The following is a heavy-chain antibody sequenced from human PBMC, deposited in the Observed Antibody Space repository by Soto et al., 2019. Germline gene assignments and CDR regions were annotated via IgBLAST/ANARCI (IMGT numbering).Heavy chain of an antibody. Sequence: SLTCAVYGGSFSGYYWSWIRQPPGKGLEWIGEINHSGSTNYNPSLKSRVTISVDTSKNQFSLKLSSVTAADTAVYYCARGPYDFWSGYYFDYWGQGTLVTVSS. J-gene: IGHJ4*02. V-gene: IGHV4-34*01. D-gene: IGHD3-3*01. CDR2: INHSGST. CDR1: GGSFSGYY. CDR3: ARGPYDFWSGYYFDY.